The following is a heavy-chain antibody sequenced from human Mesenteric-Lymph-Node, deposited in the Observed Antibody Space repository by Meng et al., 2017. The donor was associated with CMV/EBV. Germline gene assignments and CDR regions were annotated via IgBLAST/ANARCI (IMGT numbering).Heavy chain of an antibody. D-gene: IGHD3-16*02. CDR3: ARDYQIGFWGSYRYTSTNFDI. J-gene: IGHJ3*02. V-gene: IGHV4-39*07. CDR2: IYYSGST. CDR1: GGSISSSSYY. Sequence: GSLRLSCTVSGGSISSSSYYWAWIRQPPGKGLEWIGSIYYSGSTFYNPSLKSRVTISVDTSKNQFSLKLSSVTAADTAVYYCARDYQIGFWGSYRYTSTNFDIWGQGTMVTVSS.